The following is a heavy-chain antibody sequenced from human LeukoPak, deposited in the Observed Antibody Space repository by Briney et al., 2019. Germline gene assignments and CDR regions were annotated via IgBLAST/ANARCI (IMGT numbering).Heavy chain of an antibody. D-gene: IGHD2-15*01. CDR3: ARVSGVVVATIPGGWFDP. CDR2: IYTSGST. J-gene: IGHJ5*02. V-gene: IGHV4-61*02. CDR1: GGSISSGTYF. Sequence: PSETLSLTCTVSGGSISSGTYFWYWIRQPAGKGLEWIGRIYTSGSTNYNPSLKSRVTMSVDTSKNQFSLKLRSVTAADTAVYYCARVSGVVVATIPGGWFDPWGQGTLVTVSS.